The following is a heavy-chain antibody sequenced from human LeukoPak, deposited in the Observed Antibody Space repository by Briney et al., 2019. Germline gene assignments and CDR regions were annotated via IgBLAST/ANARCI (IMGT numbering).Heavy chain of an antibody. Sequence: GGSRRLSCAASGFTFDDYGMSWVRQAPGKGLGWVSVINWKGGSTGYADSVKGRFTISRDNAKNSLYLQMNSLRAEDTALYHCAREREGIAAAGTGFLWFDPWGQGTLVTVSS. D-gene: IGHD6-13*01. CDR2: INWKGGST. J-gene: IGHJ5*02. CDR1: GFTFDDYG. V-gene: IGHV3-20*01. CDR3: AREREGIAAAGTGFLWFDP.